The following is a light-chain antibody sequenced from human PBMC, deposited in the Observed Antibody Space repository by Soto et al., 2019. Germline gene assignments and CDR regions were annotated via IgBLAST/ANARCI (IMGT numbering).Light chain of an antibody. CDR3: QQYNNWPPDRT. CDR1: QSVSSN. Sequence: EIVMTQSPATLSVSPGERATLSCSASQSVSSNLAWYQQKPGQAPRLLIYGASTRATGIPGRFSGSRSGTEFTLTISSLQSEDFAIYFCQQYNNWPPDRTFGQGTKVEIK. V-gene: IGKV3-15*01. CDR2: GAS. J-gene: IGKJ1*01.